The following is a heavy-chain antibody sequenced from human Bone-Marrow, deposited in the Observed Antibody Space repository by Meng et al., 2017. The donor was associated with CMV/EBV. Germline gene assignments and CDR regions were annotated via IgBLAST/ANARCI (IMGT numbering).Heavy chain of an antibody. V-gene: IGHV3-30*02. CDR2: IRKDGSNK. J-gene: IGHJ4*02. D-gene: IGHD6-13*01. Sequence: GESLKISCAASGFTFSSYGMHWVRQAPGKGLEWVAFIRKDGSNKYYIDSVKGRFTISRDNSKNTLYLQMNSLRAEDTAVYYCAKISIKAAGGYWGQGTLVTVSS. CDR1: GFTFSSYG. CDR3: AKISIKAAGGY.